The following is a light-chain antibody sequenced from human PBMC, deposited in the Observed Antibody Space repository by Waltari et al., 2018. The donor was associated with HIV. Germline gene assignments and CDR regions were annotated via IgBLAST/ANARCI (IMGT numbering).Light chain of an antibody. CDR1: ELGDKF. CDR3: QAWHSSTVV. CDR2: QDS. J-gene: IGLJ2*01. Sequence: YELIQPPSVSVSPGHTATITCSGDELGDKFTSWYLQRPGQSPVFVIYQDSRRPSGIPERISGSNSGNTATLTIGGTQAMDEADYYCQAWHSSTVVFGGGTKLTVL. V-gene: IGLV3-1*01.